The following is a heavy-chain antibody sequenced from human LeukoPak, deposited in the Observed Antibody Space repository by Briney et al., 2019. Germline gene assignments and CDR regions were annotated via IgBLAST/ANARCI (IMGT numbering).Heavy chain of an antibody. D-gene: IGHD4-17*01. Sequence: SETLSLTCAVSGGSISSSNWWSWVRQPPGKGLEWIGEIYHSGSTNYNPSLKSRVTISVDKSKNQFSLKLSSVTAADTAVYYCAKDLYGDYDFDCWGQGTLVTVSS. CDR3: AKDLYGDYDFDC. J-gene: IGHJ4*02. CDR1: GGSISSSNW. V-gene: IGHV4-4*02. CDR2: IYHSGST.